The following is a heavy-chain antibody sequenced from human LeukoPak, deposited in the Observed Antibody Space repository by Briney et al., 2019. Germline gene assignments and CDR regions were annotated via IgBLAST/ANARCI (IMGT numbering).Heavy chain of an antibody. D-gene: IGHD1-1*01. CDR1: GGSISSSSYY. Sequence: SETLSLTCTVSGGSISSSSYYWGWIRQPPGKGLEWIGSMLYSGSTYYNPSLKSRVTISLDTSKNQFSLKLSSVTAADTAVYYCARRPGGYYYMDVWGKGTTVTDSS. CDR3: ARRPGGYYYMDV. J-gene: IGHJ6*03. V-gene: IGHV4-39*01. CDR2: MLYSGST.